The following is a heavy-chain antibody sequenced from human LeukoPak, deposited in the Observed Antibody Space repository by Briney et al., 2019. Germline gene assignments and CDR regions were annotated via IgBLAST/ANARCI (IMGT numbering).Heavy chain of an antibody. Sequence: SQTLSLTCTVSGGSISSGDYYWRWIRQPPGKGLEWIGYIYYSGSTYYNPSLKSRVTISVDTSKNQFSLKLSSVTAADTAVYYCARDLLKWELPYGDDAFDIWGQGTMVTVSS. CDR3: ARDLLKWELPYGDDAFDI. V-gene: IGHV4-30-4*08. J-gene: IGHJ3*02. D-gene: IGHD1-26*01. CDR2: IYYSGST. CDR1: GGSISSGDYY.